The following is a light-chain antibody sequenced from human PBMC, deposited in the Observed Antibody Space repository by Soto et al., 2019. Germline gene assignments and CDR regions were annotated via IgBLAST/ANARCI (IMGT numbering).Light chain of an antibody. V-gene: IGKV3-11*01. Sequence: EIVLTQSPATLSLSPGKKATLSWRASQSVRSSLAWYQQQPGQAPRLLIYDASNRATGIPARFSGSGSGTDFTLTISSLEPKDYAVYYCPQRSNWPGTFGQGTKVDNK. J-gene: IGKJ1*01. CDR3: PQRSNWPGT. CDR2: DAS. CDR1: QSVRSS.